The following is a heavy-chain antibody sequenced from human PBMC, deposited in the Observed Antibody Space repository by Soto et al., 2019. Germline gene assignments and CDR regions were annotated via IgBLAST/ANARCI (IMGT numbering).Heavy chain of an antibody. D-gene: IGHD3-10*01. Sequence: EVQLVESGGGLVQPGGSLRLSCAASGFTFSSYWMSWVRQAPGKGLEWVANIKQDGSGKYYVDSVKGRFTISRDNAKNSLYLQMNSLRAEDTAVYYCARDLGATVRGSDYWGQGTLVTLSS. CDR3: ARDLGATVRGSDY. V-gene: IGHV3-7*01. CDR1: GFTFSSYW. J-gene: IGHJ4*02. CDR2: IKQDGSGK.